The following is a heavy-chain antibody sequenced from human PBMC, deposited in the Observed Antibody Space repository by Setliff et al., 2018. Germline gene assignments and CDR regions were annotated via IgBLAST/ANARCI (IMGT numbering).Heavy chain of an antibody. Sequence: PGGSLRLSCAASGFTFDDYGMAWVRQAPGKGLEWVSDISWNGGRTNYADSVKGRFTISRDNAKNSLYLQMNSLRGDDTAFYYCARDLEVAVASGHCFDPWGQGTLVTVSS. CDR2: ISWNGGRT. V-gene: IGHV3-20*04. J-gene: IGHJ5*02. CDR1: GFTFDDYG. D-gene: IGHD6-19*01. CDR3: ARDLEVAVASGHCFDP.